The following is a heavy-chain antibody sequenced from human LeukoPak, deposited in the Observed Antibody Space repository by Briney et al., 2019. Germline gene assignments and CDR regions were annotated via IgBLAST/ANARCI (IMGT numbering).Heavy chain of an antibody. CDR1: GFTLSSYW. Sequence: GGSLRLSCATSGFTLSSYWMHWVRQVPGKGLEWLSRINNDGVSTSYADSVKGRFTISRDNAKNTLYLRMNSLRAEDTAIYYCARKPLSGGYGGTIDYWGQGTLVTVAS. CDR2: INNDGVST. CDR3: ARKPLSGGYGGTIDY. J-gene: IGHJ4*02. V-gene: IGHV3-74*01. D-gene: IGHD5-12*01.